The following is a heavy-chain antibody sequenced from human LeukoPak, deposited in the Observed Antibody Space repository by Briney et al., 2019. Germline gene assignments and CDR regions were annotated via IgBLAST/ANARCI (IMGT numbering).Heavy chain of an antibody. V-gene: IGHV3-23*01. CDR1: GFTFSNYA. D-gene: IGHD6-13*01. Sequence: GGSLRLSCAASGFTFSNYAMSWVRQAPGKGLEGVSAISGSGRSTYYADSVKGRFTISRDNSKNTLYLQMNSLRAEDTALYYCAKDGFSSSWYNWFDPWGQGTLVTVSS. J-gene: IGHJ5*02. CDR2: ISGSGRST. CDR3: AKDGFSSSWYNWFDP.